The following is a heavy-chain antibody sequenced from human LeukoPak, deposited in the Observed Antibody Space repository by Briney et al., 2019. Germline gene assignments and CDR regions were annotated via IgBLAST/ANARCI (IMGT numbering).Heavy chain of an antibody. V-gene: IGHV3-21*01. Sequence: GGSLRPSCAASGFTFSSYSMNWVRQAPGKGLEWVSSISSSSSYIYYADSVKGRFTISRDNAKNSLYLQMNSLRAEDTAVYYCAREVDIGMVNWFDPWGQGTLVTVSS. CDR1: GFTFSSYS. D-gene: IGHD5-18*01. CDR3: AREVDIGMVNWFDP. J-gene: IGHJ5*02. CDR2: ISSSSSYI.